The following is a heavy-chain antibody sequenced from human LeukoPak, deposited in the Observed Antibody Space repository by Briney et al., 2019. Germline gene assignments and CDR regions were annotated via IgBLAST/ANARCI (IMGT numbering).Heavy chain of an antibody. D-gene: IGHD3-10*01. CDR3: ARDYYGSGSYQADDAFDI. CDR1: GFTFDDCG. V-gene: IGHV3-20*04. CDR2: INWNGGST. J-gene: IGHJ3*02. Sequence: GGSLRLSCAASGFTFDDCGMSWVRQAPGKGLEWVSGINWNGGSTGYADSVKGRFTISRDNAKNSLYLQMNSLRAEDTALYYCARDYYGSGSYQADDAFDIWGQGTMVTVSS.